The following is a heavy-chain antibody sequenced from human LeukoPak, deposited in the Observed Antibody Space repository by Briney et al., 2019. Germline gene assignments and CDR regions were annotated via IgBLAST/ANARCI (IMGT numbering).Heavy chain of an antibody. CDR3: ARSGGDRVEMPTIIDY. J-gene: IGHJ4*02. CDR2: IHYSGRT. V-gene: IGHV4-59*01. D-gene: IGHD5-24*01. Sequence: PSETLSLTCTVSGGSSSIYYWSWIRQPPGKGLEWIGYIHYSGRTNYNPSLKSRVTILLDTSKNQFSLRLSSVTAADAAVYYCARSGGDRVEMPTIIDYWGQGTLVIVSS. CDR1: GGSSSIYY.